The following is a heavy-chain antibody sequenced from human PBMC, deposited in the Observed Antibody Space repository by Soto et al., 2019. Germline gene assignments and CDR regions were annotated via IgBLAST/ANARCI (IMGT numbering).Heavy chain of an antibody. V-gene: IGHV3-33*01. Sequence: GGSLRLSCAASGSTFSSYGMHWVRQAPGKGLEWVAVIWYDGSNKYYADSVKGRFTISRDNSKNTLYLQVNSLRAEDTAVYYCARAPSSGNYFDYWGQGTLVTVSS. CDR2: IWYDGSNK. CDR1: GSTFSSYG. CDR3: ARAPSSGNYFDY. J-gene: IGHJ4*02. D-gene: IGHD6-6*01.